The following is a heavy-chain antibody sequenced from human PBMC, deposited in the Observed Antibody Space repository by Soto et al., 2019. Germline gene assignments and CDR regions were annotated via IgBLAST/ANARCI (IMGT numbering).Heavy chain of an antibody. CDR1: GGYVRRGDIH. CDR2: IYYTGST. CDR3: ARVPAGGNSDYFDS. V-gene: IGHV4-30-4*01. D-gene: IGHD2-21*02. J-gene: IGHJ4*02. Sequence: SETLSLACTVAGGYVRRGDIHFRWICQPPGKGLEWIGYIYYTGSTYYHPSLKSRVTMSVDTSKNQFSLRLSSVTAADTAVYYCARVPAGGNSDYFDSWGQGTLVTVS.